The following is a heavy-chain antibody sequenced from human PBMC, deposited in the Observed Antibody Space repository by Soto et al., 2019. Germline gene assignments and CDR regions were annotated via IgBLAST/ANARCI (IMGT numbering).Heavy chain of an antibody. CDR3: ARDLSDGRWLQSDAFDI. D-gene: IGHD5-12*01. Sequence: RRLSCAASGFRFSSFEMNWVRQAPGKGLQWVSYISISSSTIYYADSVKGRFTISRDNAKNSLYLQMNSLRAEDTAVYYCARDLSDGRWLQSDAFDIWGQGTMVTVSS. CDR1: GFRFSSFE. V-gene: IGHV3-48*03. J-gene: IGHJ3*02. CDR2: ISISSSTI.